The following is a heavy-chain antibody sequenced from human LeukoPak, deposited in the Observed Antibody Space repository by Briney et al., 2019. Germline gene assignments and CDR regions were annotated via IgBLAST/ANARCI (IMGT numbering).Heavy chain of an antibody. CDR1: GFTFSSYG. V-gene: IGHV3-33*01. D-gene: IGHD6-19*01. CDR2: IWYDGSNK. J-gene: IGHJ4*02. CDR3: AREGSGWPYFDY. Sequence: GGSLRLSCAASGFTFSSYGMHWVRQAPGKGLEWVAVIWYDGSNKYYADSVKGRFTISRDNAKNSLYLQMNSLRAEDTAVYYCAREGSGWPYFDYWGQGTLVTVSS.